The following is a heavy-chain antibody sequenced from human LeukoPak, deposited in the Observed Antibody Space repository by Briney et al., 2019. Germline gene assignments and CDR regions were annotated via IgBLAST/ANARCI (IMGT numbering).Heavy chain of an antibody. J-gene: IGHJ3*02. D-gene: IGHD3-22*01. CDR1: GGSISSSSYY. CDR2: IYYSGST. V-gene: IGHV4-39*02. CDR3: ARDRRAYYYDSSEALWAFDI. Sequence: SETLSLTCTVSGGSISSSSYYWGWIRQPPGKGLEWIGSIYYSGSTYYNPSLKSRVTISVDTSKNQFSLKLSSVTAADTAVYYCARDRRAYYYDSSEALWAFDIWGQGTVVTVSS.